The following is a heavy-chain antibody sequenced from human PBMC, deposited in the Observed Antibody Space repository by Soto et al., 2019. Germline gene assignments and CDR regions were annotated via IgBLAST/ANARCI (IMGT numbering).Heavy chain of an antibody. D-gene: IGHD6-13*01. J-gene: IGHJ3*02. CDR1: GGTFSSYA. Sequence: QVQLVQSGAEVKKPGSSVKVSRKASGGTFSSYAISWVRQAPGQGLEWMGGIIPIFGTANYAQKFQGRVTITADESTSTAYMELSSLRSEDTAVYYCARAWAAAGTTGDAFDIWGQGTMVTVSS. CDR2: IIPIFGTA. V-gene: IGHV1-69*01. CDR3: ARAWAAAGTTGDAFDI.